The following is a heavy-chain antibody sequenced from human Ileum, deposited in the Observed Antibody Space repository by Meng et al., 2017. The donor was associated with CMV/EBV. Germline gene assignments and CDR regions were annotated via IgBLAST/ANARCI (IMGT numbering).Heavy chain of an antibody. CDR1: GFTFSSYA. J-gene: IGHJ4*01. Sequence: GSLGLSCVGSGFTFSSYALCWVRQAPGKGLEWVSTVSGSSITTYYADSVKGRFTISRDNYNDILSLEMNSLRAEDTALYYCVKDHKDWGHGTLVTVSS. CDR3: VKDHKD. V-gene: IGHV3-23*01. CDR2: VSGSSITT.